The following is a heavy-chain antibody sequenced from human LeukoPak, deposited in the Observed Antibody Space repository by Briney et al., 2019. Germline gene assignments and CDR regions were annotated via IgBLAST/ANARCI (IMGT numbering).Heavy chain of an antibody. CDR3: ARLNYYVSGSSPYY. Sequence: SETLSLTCTVSGYSISSGYYWGWIRQPPGKGLEWIGSIYHSGSTYYNPSLKSRVTISVDTSKSQFSLKLSSVTAADTAVYYCARLNYYVSGSSPYYWGQGTLVTVSS. J-gene: IGHJ4*02. CDR1: GYSISSGYY. D-gene: IGHD3-10*01. CDR2: IYHSGST. V-gene: IGHV4-38-2*02.